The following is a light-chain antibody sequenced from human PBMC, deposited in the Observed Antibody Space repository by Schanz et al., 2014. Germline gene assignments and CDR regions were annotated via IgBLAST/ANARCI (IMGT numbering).Light chain of an antibody. Sequence: QSALTQPRSVSGSPGQSVTISCTGTSSDVGGYNYVSWYQQHLGKAPKLMIYDVGKRPSGVPDRFSGSKFGNTASLTISGLQAEDEADYYCCPYAGSNTAYVFGTGTKLTVL. CDR3: CPYAGSNTAYV. J-gene: IGLJ1*01. CDR2: DVG. CDR1: SSDVGGYNY. V-gene: IGLV2-11*01.